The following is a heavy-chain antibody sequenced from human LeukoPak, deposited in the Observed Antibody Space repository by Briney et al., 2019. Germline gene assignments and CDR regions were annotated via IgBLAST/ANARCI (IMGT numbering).Heavy chain of an antibody. CDR3: ARGVTGDIFDY. CDR2: IYYSGST. Sequence: SETLSLTCTVSGGSISSGGYYWRWIRQHPGKGLEWIGYIYYSGSTYYNPSLKSRVTISVDTSKNQFSLKLSSVTAADTAVYYCARGVTGDIFDYWGQGTLVTVSS. V-gene: IGHV4-31*03. J-gene: IGHJ4*02. D-gene: IGHD7-27*01. CDR1: GGSISSGGYY.